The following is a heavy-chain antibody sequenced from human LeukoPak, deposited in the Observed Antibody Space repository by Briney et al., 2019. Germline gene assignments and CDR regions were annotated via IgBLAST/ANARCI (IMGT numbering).Heavy chain of an antibody. CDR2: ISSSGSTI. CDR1: GFSFSSYE. D-gene: IGHD3-22*01. V-gene: IGHV3-48*03. CDR3: ARDRYDNSGYHDY. J-gene: IGHJ4*02. Sequence: GGSLRLSCAASGFSFSSYEMNWVRQAQGKGLEWVSYISSSGSTIYYADSVKGRFTISRDNAKNSLYLQMNSLRAEDTAVYYCARDRYDNSGYHDYWGQGTLVTVSA.